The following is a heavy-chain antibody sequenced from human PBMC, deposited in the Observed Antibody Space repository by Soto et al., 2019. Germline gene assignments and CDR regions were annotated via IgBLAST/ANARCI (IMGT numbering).Heavy chain of an antibody. V-gene: IGHV6-1*01. CDR3: ARDRAGITLGRGVREFDY. CDR1: GDSVSSNSAA. CDR2: TYYRSKWYN. J-gene: IGHJ4*02. Sequence: PSQSLSLTCAISGDSVSSNSAAWNWIRQSPSRGLEWLGRTYYRSKWYNEYAVSVKSRITINPDPSKNQYSLQLNSVTPEATAVYYCARDRAGITLGRGVREFDYWGQGTLVTVSS. D-gene: IGHD3-10*01.